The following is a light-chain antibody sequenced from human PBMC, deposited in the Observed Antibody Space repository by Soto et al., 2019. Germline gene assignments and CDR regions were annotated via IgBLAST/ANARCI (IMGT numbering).Light chain of an antibody. CDR3: QQYAGSPKT. V-gene: IGKV3-20*01. Sequence: EIVLTQSPGTLSLSPGERATLSCRASQSVSSSYLAWYQQKPGQGPRLLIYGASSRATGIPDRFRGSGSGTDITLTISRLEPEDFAVYYCQQYAGSPKTFGQGTKVEIK. J-gene: IGKJ1*01. CDR2: GAS. CDR1: QSVSSSY.